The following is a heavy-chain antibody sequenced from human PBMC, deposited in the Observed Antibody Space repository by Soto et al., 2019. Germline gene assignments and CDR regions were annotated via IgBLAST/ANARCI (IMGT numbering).Heavy chain of an antibody. D-gene: IGHD1-26*01. CDR3: AKDQGDSGSYYTNDY. CDR2: ISGSGGST. Sequence: PGGSLRLSCAASGFTFSSYAMSWVRQAPGKGLEWVSAISGSGGSTYYADSVKGRFTISRDNSKNTLYLQMNSLRAEDTAVYYCAKDQGDSGSYYTNDYWGQGTLVTVSS. J-gene: IGHJ4*02. CDR1: GFTFSSYA. V-gene: IGHV3-23*01.